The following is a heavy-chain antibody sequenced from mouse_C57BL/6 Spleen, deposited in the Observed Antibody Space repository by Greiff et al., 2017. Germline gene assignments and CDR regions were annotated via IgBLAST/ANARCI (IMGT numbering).Heavy chain of an antibody. V-gene: IGHV5-12*01. D-gene: IGHD2-12*01. CDR2: ISNGGGST. CDR1: GFTFSDYY. CDR3: ARLPGSYYFDY. J-gene: IGHJ2*01. Sequence: EVKVVESGGGLVQPGGSLKLSCAASGFTFSDYYMYWVRQTPEKRLEWVAYISNGGGSTYYPDTVKGRFTISRDNAKNTLYLQMSRLKSEDTAMYYCARLPGSYYFDYWGQGTTLTVSS.